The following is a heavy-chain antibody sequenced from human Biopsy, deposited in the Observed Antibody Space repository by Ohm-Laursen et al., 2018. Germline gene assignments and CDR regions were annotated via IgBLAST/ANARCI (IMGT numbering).Heavy chain of an antibody. Sequence: SQTLSLTCTVSGGSIYNFFWSWIRQPPGKGLEWIGYIYYSGSTNFNPSLKSRVTISVDTSKNQFSLKLSSVTAADTAVYYCVRSNYHYYGFDVWGQGTTVTVSS. CDR1: GGSIYNFF. CDR3: VRSNYHYYGFDV. V-gene: IGHV4-59*01. J-gene: IGHJ6*02. CDR2: IYYSGST.